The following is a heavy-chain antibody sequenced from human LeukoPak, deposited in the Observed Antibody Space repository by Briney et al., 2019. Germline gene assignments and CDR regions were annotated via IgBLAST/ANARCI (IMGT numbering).Heavy chain of an antibody. CDR1: GFTFSSYG. CDR3: AKDRSVSYGYFDY. J-gene: IGHJ4*02. D-gene: IGHD5/OR15-5a*01. V-gene: IGHV3-30*02. CDR2: IRYDGSNK. Sequence: SGGSLRLSCAASGFTFSSYGMHWVRQAPGKGLEWVAFIRYDGSNKYYADSVKGRFTISRDNSKNTLYLQMNSLRAEDTAVYYCAKDRSVSYGYFDYWGQGTLVTVSS.